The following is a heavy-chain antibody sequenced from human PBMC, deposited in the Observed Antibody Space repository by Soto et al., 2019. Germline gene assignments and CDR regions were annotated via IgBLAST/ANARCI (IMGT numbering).Heavy chain of an antibody. V-gene: IGHV4-30-4*01. D-gene: IGHD2-2*01. CDR2: IYYSGST. CDR3: AREPLKVQAQLGRFYYYYGMDV. J-gene: IGHJ6*02. CDR1: GGSISSGDYY. Sequence: PSETLSLTCTVSGGSISSGDYYWSWIRQPPGKGLEWIGYIYYSGSTYYNPSLKSRVTISVDTSKNQFSLKLSSVTAADTAVYYCAREPLKVQAQLGRFYYYYGMDVWGQGTTVTVSS.